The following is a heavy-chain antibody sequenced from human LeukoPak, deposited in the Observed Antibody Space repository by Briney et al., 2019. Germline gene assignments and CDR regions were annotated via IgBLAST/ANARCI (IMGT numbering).Heavy chain of an antibody. CDR2: TNHSGST. CDR1: GGSFSGYY. V-gene: IGHV4-34*01. D-gene: IGHD3-10*01. Sequence: SETLSLTCAVYGGSFSGYYWSWIRQPPGKGLEWIGETNHSGSTNYNPSLKSRVTISVDTSKNQFSLKLSSVTAAGTAVYYCARGLVTMVRGFSGWGQGTLVTVSS. J-gene: IGHJ4*02. CDR3: ARGLVTMVRGFSG.